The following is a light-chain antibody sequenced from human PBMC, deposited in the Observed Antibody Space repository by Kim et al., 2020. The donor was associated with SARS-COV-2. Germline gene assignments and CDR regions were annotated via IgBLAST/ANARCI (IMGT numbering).Light chain of an antibody. CDR3: QSYDSSNYV. CDR1: SGSIASNY. V-gene: IGLV6-57*03. Sequence: GKTVTISCPRSSGSIASNYVQWYQQRPGSAPTTVIYEDNQRPSGVPDRFSGSIDSSSNSASLTISGLKTEDEADYYCQSYDSSNYVFGTGTKVHRP. J-gene: IGLJ1*01. CDR2: EDN.